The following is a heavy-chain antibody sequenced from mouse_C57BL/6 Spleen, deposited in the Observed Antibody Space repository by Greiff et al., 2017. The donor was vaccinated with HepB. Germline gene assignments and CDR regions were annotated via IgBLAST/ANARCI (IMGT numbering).Heavy chain of an antibody. CDR2: ISSGGSYT. J-gene: IGHJ1*03. Sequence: EVKLEESGGDLVKPGGSLKLSCAASGFTFSSYGMSWVRQTPDKRLEWVATISSGGSYTYYPDSVKGRFTISRDNAKNTLYLQMSSLKSEDTAMYYCARGYYGKEYFDVWGTGTTVTVSS. CDR3: ARGYYGKEYFDV. V-gene: IGHV5-6*02. CDR1: GFTFSSYG. D-gene: IGHD1-1*01.